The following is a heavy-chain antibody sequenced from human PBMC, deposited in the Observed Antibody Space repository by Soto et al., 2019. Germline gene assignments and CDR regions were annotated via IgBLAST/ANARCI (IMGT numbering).Heavy chain of an antibody. CDR1: GFTFSSYA. V-gene: IGHV3-23*01. CDR2: ISGSGGST. J-gene: IGHJ4*02. D-gene: IGHD2-15*01. Sequence: GGSLRLSCAASGFTFSSYAMSWVRQAPGKGLEWVSAISGSGGSTYYADSVKGRFTISRDNSKNTLYLQMNSLRAEDTAVYYCAKDPQELAVVVVATRFDYWGQGTLVTVSS. CDR3: AKDPQELAVVVVATRFDY.